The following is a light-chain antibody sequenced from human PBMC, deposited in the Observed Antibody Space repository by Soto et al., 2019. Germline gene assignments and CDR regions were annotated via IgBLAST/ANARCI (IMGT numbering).Light chain of an antibody. J-gene: IGKJ4*01. CDR1: QDISKY. CDR2: DAS. Sequence: DIQMTQSPSSLSASVGDRITITCQASQDISKYLNWYQHKPGKAPKLLIYDASNFETGVPSRFSGSGSGTDFTFTISSLQPEDIATYYCQQYDNLPTLTFGGGTKVDIK. V-gene: IGKV1-33*01. CDR3: QQYDNLPTLT.